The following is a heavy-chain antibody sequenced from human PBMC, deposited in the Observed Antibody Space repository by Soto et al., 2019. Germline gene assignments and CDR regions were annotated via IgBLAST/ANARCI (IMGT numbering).Heavy chain of an antibody. CDR2: ISGSGGST. CDR3: ASYYGSGSYYNFDY. Sequence: GGSLRLSCAASGFTFSSYAMSWVRQAPGKGLEWVSAISGSGGSTYYADSVKGRFTISRDNSKNTLYLQMNSLRAEDMAVYYCASYYGSGSYYNFDYWGQGTLVTVSS. J-gene: IGHJ4*02. CDR1: GFTFSSYA. D-gene: IGHD3-10*01. V-gene: IGHV3-23*01.